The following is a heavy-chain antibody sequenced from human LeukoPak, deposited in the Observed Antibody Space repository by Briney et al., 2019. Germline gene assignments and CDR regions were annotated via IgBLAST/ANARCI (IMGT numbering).Heavy chain of an antibody. Sequence: GGSLRLSCAASGFTFSGSAIHWVRQASGEGLEWVGRIRSKANSYATAYGESVKGRFTMSRDDSKNTAYLQMNSLTIDDTAVYYCSRQLEKPPCAEGNEGLFDSWGQGTLVTVSS. V-gene: IGHV3-73*01. CDR2: IRSKANSYAT. J-gene: IGHJ4*02. CDR1: GFTFSGSA. D-gene: IGHD1-1*01. CDR3: SRQLEKPPCAEGNEGLFDS.